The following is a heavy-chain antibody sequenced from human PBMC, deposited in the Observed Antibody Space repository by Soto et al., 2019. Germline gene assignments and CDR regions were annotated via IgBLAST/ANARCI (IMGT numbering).Heavy chain of an antibody. J-gene: IGHJ4*02. CDR3: ARVSAHIQGETFDY. V-gene: IGHV3-21*01. CDR1: GFTFSDYS. D-gene: IGHD3-10*01. Sequence: EVHLVESGGGLVKSGGSLRVSCTASGFTFSDYSMHWVRQAPGKGLEWVSSISPTSGTIYYAGSVKGRFTISRDNARNSRFLQMSSPRAGDTAVEYCARVSAHIQGETFDYWGQGTLVNVSS. CDR2: ISPTSGTI.